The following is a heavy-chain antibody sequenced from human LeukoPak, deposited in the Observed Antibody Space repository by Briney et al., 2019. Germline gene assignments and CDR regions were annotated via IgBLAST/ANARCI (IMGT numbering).Heavy chain of an antibody. D-gene: IGHD1-14*01. CDR1: GGSISSDY. V-gene: IGHV4-4*07. J-gene: IGHJ3*02. CDR3: AKVDRNYNGHAFDI. CDR2: IYSSGST. Sequence: SETLSLTCSVSGGSISSDYWSWIRQPAGKGLEWIGRIYSSGSTNYNPSLKSRVTMSLDTSKNQFSLNLSSVTAADTAVYYCAKVDRNYNGHAFDIWGQGTMVTVS.